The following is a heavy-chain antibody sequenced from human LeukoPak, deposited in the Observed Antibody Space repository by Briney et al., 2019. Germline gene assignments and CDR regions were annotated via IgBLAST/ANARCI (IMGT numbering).Heavy chain of an antibody. CDR1: GFTVSSNY. Sequence: GGSLRLSCAASGFTVSSNYMSWARQAPGKGLEWVSVIYSGGSAYYADSVKGRFTISRHISQNTLYLQMNSLRAEDTAVYYCARDYYYDSSGYWDYYFDYWGQGTLVSVSS. J-gene: IGHJ4*02. D-gene: IGHD3-22*01. CDR3: ARDYYYDSSGYWDYYFDY. V-gene: IGHV3-53*04. CDR2: IYSGGSA.